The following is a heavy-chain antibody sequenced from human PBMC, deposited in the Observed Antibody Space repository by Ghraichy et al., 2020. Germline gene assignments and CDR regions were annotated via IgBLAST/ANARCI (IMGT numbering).Heavy chain of an antibody. D-gene: IGHD3-10*02. Sequence: AAVKVSCRTSGYTFTDLYLHWVRQAPGQGLEWMGWINPSTGDTRSAQKFQGGVILTSDTPISTAYLDLTNLKSDDTAVYYCATDRYGRASGLLDYWGQGTLVTVSS. CDR3: ATDRYGRASGLLDY. V-gene: IGHV1-2*02. CDR1: GYTFTDLY. J-gene: IGHJ4*02. CDR2: INPSTGDT.